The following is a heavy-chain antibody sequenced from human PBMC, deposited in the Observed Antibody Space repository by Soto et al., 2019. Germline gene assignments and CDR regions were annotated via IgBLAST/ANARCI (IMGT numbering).Heavy chain of an antibody. D-gene: IGHD3-3*01. J-gene: IGHJ4*02. CDR3: AKVIRGFWSGNFDY. CDR1: GFTFSSFE. CDR2: ISGSGGST. Sequence: EVQLVESGGGLVQPGGSLRLSCAASGFTFSSFEMNWVRQAPGKGLEWVSAISGSGGSTYYADSVKGRFTISRDNSKNTLYLQMNSLRAEDTAVYYCAKVIRGFWSGNFDYWGQGTLVTVSS. V-gene: IGHV3-23*04.